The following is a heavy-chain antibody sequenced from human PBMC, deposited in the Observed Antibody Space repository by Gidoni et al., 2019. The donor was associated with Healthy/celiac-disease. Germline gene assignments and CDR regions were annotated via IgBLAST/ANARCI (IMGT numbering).Heavy chain of an antibody. D-gene: IGHD2-21*02. Sequence: EVQLVESGGGLLQPGGSLRLSCAASGFTFRSYEMNWVRQAPGKGLEWVSYISSSGSTIYYADSVKGRFTISRDNAKNSLYLQMNSLRAEDTAVYYCARAVVVTAIPDAFDIWGQGTMVTVSS. J-gene: IGHJ3*02. CDR2: ISSSGSTI. CDR1: GFTFRSYE. CDR3: ARAVVVTAIPDAFDI. V-gene: IGHV3-48*03.